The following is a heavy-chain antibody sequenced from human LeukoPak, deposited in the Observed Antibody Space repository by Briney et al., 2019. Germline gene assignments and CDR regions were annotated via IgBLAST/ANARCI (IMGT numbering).Heavy chain of an antibody. J-gene: IGHJ4*02. CDR2: IYTSGST. V-gene: IGHV4-4*07. D-gene: IGHD1-26*01. CDR1: GGSISSHY. Sequence: SETLSLTCTVSGGSISSHYWSWIRQPAGKGLEWIGRIYTSGSTNYNPSLKSRVTMSVDTSKNQFSLKLSSVTAADTAVYYCARFKYSGSYYFDYWGQGTLVTVSS. CDR3: ARFKYSGSYYFDY.